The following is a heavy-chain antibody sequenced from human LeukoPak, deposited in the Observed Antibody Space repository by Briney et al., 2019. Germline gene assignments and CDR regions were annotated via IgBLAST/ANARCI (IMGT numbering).Heavy chain of an antibody. V-gene: IGHV1-69*05. CDR2: IIPIFGTA. D-gene: IGHD3-3*01. Sequence: SVKVSCKASGGTFSRYAISWVRQAPGQGLEWMGGIIPIFGTANYAQKFQGRVTITTDESTSTAYMELSSLRSEDTAVYYCASASVTIFGVVIPEDYWGQGTLVTVSS. CDR1: GGTFSRYA. CDR3: ASASVTIFGVVIPEDY. J-gene: IGHJ4*02.